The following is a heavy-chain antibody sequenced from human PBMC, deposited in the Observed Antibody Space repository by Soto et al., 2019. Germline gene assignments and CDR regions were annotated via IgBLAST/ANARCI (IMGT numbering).Heavy chain of an antibody. Sequence: SETLSLTCTVSGGSIRSSTYYWGWIRHPPGKGLEWIGSIYSGSTHYNPSLKSRVTMSVDTSTNQFSLKLNSVTAADTAVYYCASPYYYGSGSYYNGLDNWAQGTLVTVSS. J-gene: IGHJ4*02. CDR1: GGSIRSSTYY. D-gene: IGHD3-10*01. V-gene: IGHV4-39*01. CDR3: ASPYYYGSGSYYNGLDN. CDR2: IYSGST.